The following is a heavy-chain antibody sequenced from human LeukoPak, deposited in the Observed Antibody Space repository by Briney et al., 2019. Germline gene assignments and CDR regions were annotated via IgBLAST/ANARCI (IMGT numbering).Heavy chain of an antibody. CDR1: GFTFSNYW. Sequence: PGGSLRLSCEGSGFTFSNYWMGWVRQAPGKGLQWVANIKTDGSEKYYVDSVKGRFTISRDSAKNSLYLQMNSLRAEDTAVYYCARPRGGSRIDFWGQGTLVTVSS. CDR3: ARPRGGSRIDF. V-gene: IGHV3-7*01. J-gene: IGHJ4*02. D-gene: IGHD3-10*01. CDR2: IKTDGSEK.